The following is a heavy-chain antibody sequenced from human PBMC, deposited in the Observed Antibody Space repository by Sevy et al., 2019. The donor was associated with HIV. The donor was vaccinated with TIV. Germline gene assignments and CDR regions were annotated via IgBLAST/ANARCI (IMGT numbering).Heavy chain of an antibody. J-gene: IGHJ4*02. CDR1: GFTVSSNY. CDR3: ASSDSSNYYDSSGYYPRFPHFDY. D-gene: IGHD3-22*01. V-gene: IGHV3-53*01. CDR2: IYSGGST. Sequence: GGSLRLSCAASGFTVSSNYMSWVRQAPGKGLEWVSVIYSGGSTYYADSVKGRFTISRDNSKNTLYLQMNSRRAEDTAVYYCASSDSSNYYDSSGYYPRFPHFDYWGQGTLVTASS.